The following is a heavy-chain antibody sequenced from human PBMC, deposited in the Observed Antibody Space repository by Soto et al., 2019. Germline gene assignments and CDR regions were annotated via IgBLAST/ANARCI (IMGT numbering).Heavy chain of an antibody. J-gene: IGHJ4*02. CDR2: INHSGST. V-gene: IGHV4-34*01. Sequence: SETLSLTCAVYGGSFSGYYWRWIRQPPGKGLEWIGEINHSGSTNYNPSLKSRVTISVDTSKNQFSLQLSSVIAADTAVYYWARTGLNYDFWSGYYFDYWGQGTLVTVS. D-gene: IGHD3-3*01. CDR1: GGSFSGYY. CDR3: ARTGLNYDFWSGYYFDY.